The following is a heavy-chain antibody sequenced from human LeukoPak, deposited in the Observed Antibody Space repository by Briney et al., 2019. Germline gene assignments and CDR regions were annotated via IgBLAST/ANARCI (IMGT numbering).Heavy chain of an antibody. V-gene: IGHV3-30*02. D-gene: IGHD3-9*01. Sequence: GGSLRLSCAASGFTFSSYDMHWVRQAPGKGLEWVAFIRYDGSNKYCADSVRGRFTISRDNSKNTLYLQMSSLRAEDTAVYYCAKEFDIHSGIDYWGQGTLVTVSS. CDR2: IRYDGSNK. CDR1: GFTFSSYD. CDR3: AKEFDIHSGIDY. J-gene: IGHJ4*02.